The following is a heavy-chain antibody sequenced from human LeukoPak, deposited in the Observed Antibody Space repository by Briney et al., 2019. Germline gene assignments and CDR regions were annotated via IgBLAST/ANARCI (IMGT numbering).Heavy chain of an antibody. J-gene: IGHJ3*02. V-gene: IGHV3-48*01. Sequence: PGGSLRLSCAASGFTFSTYSMNWVPQAPGKGLDWVSYISSSSSNMYYADSVKGRFTTSRDNAKNSLYMQMNNLRAEDTAVYYCVRNDGHNAFDIWCRGTEVSVSS. CDR2: ISSSSSNM. CDR3: VRNDGHNAFDI. D-gene: IGHD4-17*01. CDR1: GFTFSTYS.